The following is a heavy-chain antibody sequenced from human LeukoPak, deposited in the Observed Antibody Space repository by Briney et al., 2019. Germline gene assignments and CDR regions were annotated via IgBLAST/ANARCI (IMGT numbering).Heavy chain of an antibody. J-gene: IGHJ4*02. CDR2: IRDSASTK. CDR3: ARGGFSADY. CDR1: GFTFSDYY. Sequence: PGGSLRLSCAASGFTFSDYYMSWIRQAPGKGLEWVSYIRDSASTKYYAASVKGRFTISRDNAKNSLYLQMNSVRAEDTAVYYCARGGFSADYWGQGTLVTVSS. V-gene: IGHV3-11*04.